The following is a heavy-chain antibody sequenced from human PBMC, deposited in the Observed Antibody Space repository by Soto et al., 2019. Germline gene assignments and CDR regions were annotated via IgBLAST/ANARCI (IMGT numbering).Heavy chain of an antibody. CDR2: ISSTTNYI. CDR3: ARESEDLTSNFDY. V-gene: IGHV3-21*06. J-gene: IGHJ4*02. CDR1: GFTFRSFT. Sequence: GGSLRLSCAASGFTFRSFTMNWVRQAPGKGLEWVSSISSTTNYIYYGDSMKGRFTISRDNGKNSLYLGMHSLRAEDTAVYYCARESEDLTSNFDYWGQGTLVTVSS.